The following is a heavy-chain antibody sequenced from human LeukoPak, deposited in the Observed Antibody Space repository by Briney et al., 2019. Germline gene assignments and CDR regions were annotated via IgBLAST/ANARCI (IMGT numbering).Heavy chain of an antibody. J-gene: IGHJ4*02. CDR2: INPDGSGT. V-gene: IGHV3-7*03. Sequence: GGSPRLSCATSGFTFGTYWMTWVRQAPGTGLEWVANINPDGSGTFYVGSVKGRFTISRDNAKNSLYLHMNSLRAEDTAIYYCARDPDYGDPGPFFDYWGQGALVTVSS. CDR3: ARDPDYGDPGPFFDY. D-gene: IGHD2-21*02. CDR1: GFTFGTYW.